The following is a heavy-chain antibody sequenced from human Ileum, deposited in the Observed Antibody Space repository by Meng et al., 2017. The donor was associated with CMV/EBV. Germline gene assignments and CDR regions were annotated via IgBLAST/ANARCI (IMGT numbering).Heavy chain of an antibody. J-gene: IGHJ4*02. D-gene: IGHD2-15*01. CDR1: GDSISSYH. V-gene: IGHV4-4*07. CDR3: ARDVRLVGHFDY. Sequence: QVHLTGAGPGLVKPSETLSLTCGVSGDSISSYHWGWIRQPAGKGLEWIGRIYTSGSSSYNPSLKSRVTMSVDKSKNQVSLKLTSVTAADTAVYYCARDVRLVGHFDYWGQGTLVTVSS. CDR2: IYTSGSS.